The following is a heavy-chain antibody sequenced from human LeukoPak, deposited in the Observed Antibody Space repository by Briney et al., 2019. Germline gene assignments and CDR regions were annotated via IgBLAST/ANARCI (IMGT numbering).Heavy chain of an antibody. CDR1: GYTFTSYG. CDR3: AKGGGYDILTGYYPIDY. Sequence: ASVKVSCKASGYTFTSYGISWVRQAPGQGLEWMGWISAYNGNTNYAQKLQGRVTMTTDTSTSTAYMELRSLRSDDTAVYYCAKGGGYDILTGYYPIDYWGQGTLVTVSS. CDR2: ISAYNGNT. V-gene: IGHV1-18*01. J-gene: IGHJ4*02. D-gene: IGHD3-9*01.